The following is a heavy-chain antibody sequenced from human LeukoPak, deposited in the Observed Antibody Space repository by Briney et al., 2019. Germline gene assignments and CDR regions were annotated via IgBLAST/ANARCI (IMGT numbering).Heavy chain of an antibody. CDR3: ARHGLLRKYYFDY. CDR2: IYYSGST. V-gene: IGHV4-39*01. D-gene: IGHD2-21*02. J-gene: IGHJ4*02. CDR1: GGSISSCSYY. Sequence: SETLSLTCTVSGGSISSCSYYWGWIRQPPGKGLEWIGSIYYSGSTYYNPSLKSRVTISVDTSKNQFSLKLSSVTAADTAVYYCARHGLLRKYYFDYWGQGTLVTVSS.